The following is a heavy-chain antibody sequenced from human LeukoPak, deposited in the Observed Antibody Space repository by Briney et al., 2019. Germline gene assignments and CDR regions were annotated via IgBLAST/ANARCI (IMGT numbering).Heavy chain of an antibody. CDR1: GGSISSSSYY. CDR3: ARLSAIFGVVRGSHYFDY. V-gene: IGHV4-39*01. CDR2: IYYSGST. Sequence: KASETLSLTCTVSGGSISSSSYYWGWIRQPPGKGLEWIGSIYYSGSTYHNPSLKSRVTISVDTSKNQFSLKLSSVTAADTAVYYCARLSAIFGVVRGSHYFDYWGQGTLVTVSS. J-gene: IGHJ4*02. D-gene: IGHD3-3*01.